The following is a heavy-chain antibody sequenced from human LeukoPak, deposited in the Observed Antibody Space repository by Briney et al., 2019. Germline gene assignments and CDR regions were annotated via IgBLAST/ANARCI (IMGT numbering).Heavy chain of an antibody. Sequence: SETLSLTCTVSGGSISSSSYYWGWIRQPPGKGLEWIGSIYYSGSNYYNPSLKSRVTISIDTSKNHFSLKLSSVTAADTAVYCCARHYDILTDSRYFDYWGQGTLVSVSS. CDR2: IYYSGSN. CDR1: GGSISSSSYY. D-gene: IGHD3-9*01. J-gene: IGHJ4*02. CDR3: ARHYDILTDSRYFDY. V-gene: IGHV4-39*01.